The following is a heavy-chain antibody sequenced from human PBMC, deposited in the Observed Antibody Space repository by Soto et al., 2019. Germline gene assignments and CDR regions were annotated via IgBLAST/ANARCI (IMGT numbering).Heavy chain of an antibody. J-gene: IGHJ5*02. V-gene: IGHV3-66*04. CDR3: ARLSS. Sequence: EVPLVQSGGGLVQPGGSGRLSCEVSGFTVSSTYMTWVRQAPGKGLEWVSVIDSSGTKQYADSVKGRFTISRDNSKNTLYLQMSRLRVEDTAIYYCARLSSWGRGTLVTVSS. CDR1: GFTVSSTY. CDR2: IDSSGTK.